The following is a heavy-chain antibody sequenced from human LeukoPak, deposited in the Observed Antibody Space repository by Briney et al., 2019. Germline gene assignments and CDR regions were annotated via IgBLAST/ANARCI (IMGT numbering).Heavy chain of an antibody. D-gene: IGHD3-16*01. CDR2: ISYDGSDK. V-gene: IGHV3-30*18. J-gene: IGHJ4*02. CDR3: AKGWGNFDY. CDR1: GFTFSSYG. Sequence: PGGSLRPSCAASGFTFSSYGMHWVRQAPGKGLEWVAVISYDGSDKYYADSVKGRFTISRDSSKNTLFLQMNSLRVEDTALYYCAKGWGNFDYWGQGTLVTVSS.